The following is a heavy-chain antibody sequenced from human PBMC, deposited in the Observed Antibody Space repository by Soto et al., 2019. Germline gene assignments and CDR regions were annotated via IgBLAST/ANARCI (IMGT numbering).Heavy chain of an antibody. V-gene: IGHV4-31*03. CDR3: ASTASTYDFWSGYYTPQGYYYDYMDV. Sequence: TLSLTCTVSGGSISSGGYYWSWIRQHPGKGLEWIGYIYYSGSTYYNPSLKSRVTISVDTSKNQFSLNLSSVTAPDTAVYYFASTASTYDFWSGYYTPQGYYYDYMDVWGKGTTVTVSS. D-gene: IGHD3-3*01. CDR2: IYYSGST. CDR1: GGSISSGGYY. J-gene: IGHJ6*03.